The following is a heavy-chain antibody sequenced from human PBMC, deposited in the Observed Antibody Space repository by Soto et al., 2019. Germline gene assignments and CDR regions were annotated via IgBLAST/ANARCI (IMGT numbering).Heavy chain of an antibody. CDR1: GFTFRSYS. CDR3: ARGKGGSYYRRAFDI. D-gene: IGHD1-26*01. J-gene: IGHJ3*02. Sequence: SLRLSCAASGFTFRSYSMNWVRQAPGKGLEWVSSISSSSSYIYYADSVKGRFTISRDNAKNSLYLQMNSLRAEDTAVYYCARGKGGSYYRRAFDIWGQGTMVTVSS. V-gene: IGHV3-21*01. CDR2: ISSSSSYI.